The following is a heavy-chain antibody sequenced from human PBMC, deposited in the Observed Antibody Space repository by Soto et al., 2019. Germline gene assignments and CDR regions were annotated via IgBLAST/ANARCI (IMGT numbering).Heavy chain of an antibody. D-gene: IGHD3-10*01. CDR3: AKELPNGSGSYYYYYDGRDV. CDR1: GFTFSSYG. J-gene: IGHJ6*02. Sequence: QVQLVESGGGVVQPGRSLRLSCAASGFTFSSYGMHWVRQAPGKGLEWVAVISYDGSNKYYADSVKGRFTISRDNSKNTLYLQMNSLRAEDTAVYYCAKELPNGSGSYYYYYDGRDVWGQGTTVTVSS. CDR2: ISYDGSNK. V-gene: IGHV3-30*18.